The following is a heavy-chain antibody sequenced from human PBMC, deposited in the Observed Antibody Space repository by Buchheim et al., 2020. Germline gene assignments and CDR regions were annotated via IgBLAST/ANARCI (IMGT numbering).Heavy chain of an antibody. CDR1: GYTFISSA. CDR2: INAGNGNT. CDR3: ARGAYLGPTGFEN. D-gene: IGHD1-14*01. J-gene: IGHJ4*02. V-gene: IGHV1-3*01. Sequence: QVQLVQSGAEVKKPGASVKVSCKASGYTFISSAMHWVRQAPGQRLEWMGWINAGNGNTKYSQKFQGSINITSDTSATTGYMELSSLRSEDTAVYYCARGAYLGPTGFENWGQGTL.